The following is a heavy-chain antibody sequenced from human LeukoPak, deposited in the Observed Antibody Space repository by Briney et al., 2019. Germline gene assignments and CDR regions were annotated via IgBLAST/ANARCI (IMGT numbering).Heavy chain of an antibody. D-gene: IGHD2-15*01. J-gene: IGHJ4*02. V-gene: IGHV3-30*03. CDR1: GFTFSSYG. Sequence: GGSLRLSCAASGFTFSSYGMHWVRQAPGKGLEWVAVISYDGSNKYYADSVKGRFTISRDNSKNTLYLQMNSLRAEDTAVYYCATSVVVVAAPPYWGQGTLVTVSS. CDR2: ISYDGSNK. CDR3: ATSVVVVAAPPY.